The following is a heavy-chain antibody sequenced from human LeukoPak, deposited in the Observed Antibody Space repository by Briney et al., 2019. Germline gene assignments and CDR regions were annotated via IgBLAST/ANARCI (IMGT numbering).Heavy chain of an antibody. J-gene: IGHJ4*02. CDR1: GFTVSSNY. Sequence: GWSLRLSCAASGFTVSSNYMSWVRQAPGKGLEWVSVIYSGGSTYYADSVKGRFTISRDNSKNTLYLQMNSLRAEDTAVYYCARADYDILTGYQYYFDYWGQGTLVTVSS. D-gene: IGHD3-9*01. V-gene: IGHV3-53*01. CDR3: ARADYDILTGYQYYFDY. CDR2: IYSGGST.